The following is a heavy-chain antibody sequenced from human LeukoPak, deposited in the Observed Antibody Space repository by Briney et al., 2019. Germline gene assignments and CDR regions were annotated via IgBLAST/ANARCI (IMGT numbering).Heavy chain of an antibody. Sequence: SETLSLTCAVYDESLSGYFCFWMRQPPGKPLEGVGEIYRSTFINYNPSLKSRLTISMDTSKNQFSLKVTSVTAADTAMCYCRIVATTRQYWRQGTLVTVSP. CDR1: DESLSGYF. J-gene: IGHJ1*01. D-gene: IGHD2-21*01. CDR2: IYRSTFI. V-gene: IGHV4-34*01. CDR3: RIVATTRQY.